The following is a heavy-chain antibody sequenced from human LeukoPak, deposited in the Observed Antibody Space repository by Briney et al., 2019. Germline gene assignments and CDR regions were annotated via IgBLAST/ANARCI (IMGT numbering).Heavy chain of an antibody. CDR3: ARWIQLWLDY. Sequence: GGSLRLSCAASGFTFSSYSMNWVRQAPGKGLEWVSAIGGSGGSTYYADSVKGRFTISRDNSKNTLYLQMNSLRAEDTAVYYCARWIQLWLDYWGQGTLVTVSS. D-gene: IGHD5-18*01. V-gene: IGHV3-23*01. CDR2: IGGSGGST. J-gene: IGHJ4*02. CDR1: GFTFSSYS.